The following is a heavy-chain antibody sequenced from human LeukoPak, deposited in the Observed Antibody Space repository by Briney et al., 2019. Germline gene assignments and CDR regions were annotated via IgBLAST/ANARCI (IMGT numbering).Heavy chain of an antibody. CDR1: GFTFSSYA. V-gene: IGHV3-23*01. CDR3: AKSEGREDRPINFDY. CDR2: ISGSGGST. D-gene: IGHD1-14*01. J-gene: IGHJ4*01. Sequence: GGSLRLSCAASGFTFSSYAMSWVRQAPGKGLEWVSAISGSGGSTYYADSVTGRFTISRDNSKSTLYLQMNSLRAEDTAVYYCAKSEGREDRPINFDYWGQGTLVTVSS.